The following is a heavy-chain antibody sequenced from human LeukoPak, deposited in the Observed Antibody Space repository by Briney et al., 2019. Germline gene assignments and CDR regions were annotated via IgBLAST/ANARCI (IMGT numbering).Heavy chain of an antibody. Sequence: PSETLSLTCAVYGGSFSGYYWSWIRQPPGEGREWIGEINQSGSTKYNPSLKSRVTISVGTSKNQLSLKLSSVTAADTAVYYCARAMGVVVTSDAFDIWGQGTMVTVSS. D-gene: IGHD3-22*01. CDR1: GGSFSGYY. J-gene: IGHJ3*02. CDR2: INQSGST. V-gene: IGHV4-34*01. CDR3: ARAMGVVVTSDAFDI.